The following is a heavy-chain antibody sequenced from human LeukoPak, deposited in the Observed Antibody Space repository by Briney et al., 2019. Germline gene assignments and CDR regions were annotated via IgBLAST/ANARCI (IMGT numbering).Heavy chain of an antibody. CDR2: IYHSGST. CDR1: GGSISSSNW. Sequence: SETLSLTCAVSGGSISSSNWWSWVRRPPGKGLEWIGEIYHSGSTNYNPSLKSRVTISVDKSKNQFSLKLSSVTAADTAVYYCARVRALADYYFDYWGQGTLVTVSS. V-gene: IGHV4-4*02. J-gene: IGHJ4*02. CDR3: ARVRALADYYFDY.